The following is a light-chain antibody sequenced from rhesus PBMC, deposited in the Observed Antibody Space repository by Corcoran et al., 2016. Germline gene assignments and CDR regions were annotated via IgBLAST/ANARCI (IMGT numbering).Light chain of an antibody. Sequence: IVMTQSPDSLAVSLGERVTINCKSSQSLLYSSNNKNYLAWYQQKPGQAPKMLIYWASTRESGVPNRVSGRGSGTDFTLTISGLQAEDVAVYYCQQYYSSPLTFGPGTKLDIK. V-gene: IGKV4-1*01. CDR3: QQYYSSPLT. J-gene: IGKJ3*01. CDR2: WAS. CDR1: QSLLYSSNNKNY.